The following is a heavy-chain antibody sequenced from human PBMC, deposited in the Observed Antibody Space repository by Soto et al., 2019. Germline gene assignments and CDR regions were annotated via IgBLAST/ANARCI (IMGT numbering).Heavy chain of an antibody. Sequence: SYDGCHRYYADSVLGRFPISRDNSKNTLYLQMNSLRAEDTAVYYCAREPAYYDSRGLDYRGQGTLVTVS. V-gene: IGHV3-33*05. D-gene: IGHD3-22*01. CDR2: SYDGCHR. CDR3: AREPAYYDSRGLDY. J-gene: IGHJ4*02.